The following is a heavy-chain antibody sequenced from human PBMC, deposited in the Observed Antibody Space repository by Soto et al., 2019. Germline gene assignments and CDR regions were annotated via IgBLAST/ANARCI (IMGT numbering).Heavy chain of an antibody. Sequence: SETLSLTCTVSGGCISSYYWSWIRQPPGKGLEWIGYIYYSGSTNYNPSLKSRVTISVDTSKNQFSLKLSSVTAADTAVYYCARVPSYYYGSGSYYRGALGYFDYWGQGTLVTVSS. CDR1: GGCISSYY. D-gene: IGHD3-10*01. J-gene: IGHJ4*02. CDR2: IYYSGST. CDR3: ARVPSYYYGSGSYYRGALGYFDY. V-gene: IGHV4-59*01.